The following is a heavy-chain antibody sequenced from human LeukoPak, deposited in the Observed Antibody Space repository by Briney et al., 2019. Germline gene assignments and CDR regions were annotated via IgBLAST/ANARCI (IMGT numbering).Heavy chain of an antibody. Sequence: GGSLRLSCAASGFTVSSTYMSWVRQAPGRGLEFVSIIYSGDSTYYADSVKGRFAISRDNAKSMVYLQMNSLRGEDSAVYYCARVSIGWYHFDYWGQGVLVSVSS. CDR2: IYSGDST. CDR3: ARVSIGWYHFDY. CDR1: GFTVSSTY. V-gene: IGHV3-53*01. J-gene: IGHJ4*02. D-gene: IGHD6-19*01.